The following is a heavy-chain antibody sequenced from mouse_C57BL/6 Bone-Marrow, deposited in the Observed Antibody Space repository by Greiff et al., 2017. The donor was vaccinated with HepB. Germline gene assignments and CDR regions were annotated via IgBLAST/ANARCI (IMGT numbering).Heavy chain of an antibody. CDR3: TRDHYYGSSYCWSFDV. J-gene: IGHJ1*03. CDR1: GFTFSSYA. V-gene: IGHV5-9-1*02. D-gene: IGHD1-1*01. Sequence: EVKLVESGEGLVKPGGSLKLSCAASGFTFSSYAMSWVRQTPEKRLEWVAYISSGGDYTYYADTVKGRFTISRDNARNTLYLQMSSLKSEDTAMYYCTRDHYYGSSYCWSFDVWGTGTTVTVSS. CDR2: ISSGGDYT.